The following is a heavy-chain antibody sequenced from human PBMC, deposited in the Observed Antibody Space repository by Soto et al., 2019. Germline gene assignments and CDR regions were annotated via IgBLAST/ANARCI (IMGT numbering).Heavy chain of an antibody. V-gene: IGHV1-2*04. CDR1: GYTFTGYY. D-gene: IGHD6-13*01. CDR3: ARGPYISSSSLRGGEGVLDYYYYGMDV. J-gene: IGHJ6*02. Sequence: ASVKVSCKASGYTFTGYYMHWVRQAPGQGLEWMGWINPNSGGTNYAQKFQGWVTMTRDTSISTAYMELSRLRSDDTAVYYCARGPYISSSSLRGGEGVLDYYYYGMDVWGQGTTVTVSS. CDR2: INPNSGGT.